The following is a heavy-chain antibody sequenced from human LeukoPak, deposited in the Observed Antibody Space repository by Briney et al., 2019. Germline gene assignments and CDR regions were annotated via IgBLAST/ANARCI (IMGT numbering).Heavy chain of an antibody. V-gene: IGHV3-48*04. D-gene: IGHD2-21*01. Sequence: GGSLRLSCAASGFSFSGYSMNWVRQAPGKGLDWVSYISSGSRTIFYADSVKGRFTISRDNAKNSLYLQMNSLRAEDTAVYYCVRESIRGTRDFDYWGQGTLVTVSS. CDR2: ISSGSRTI. CDR3: VRESIRGTRDFDY. CDR1: GFSFSGYS. J-gene: IGHJ4*02.